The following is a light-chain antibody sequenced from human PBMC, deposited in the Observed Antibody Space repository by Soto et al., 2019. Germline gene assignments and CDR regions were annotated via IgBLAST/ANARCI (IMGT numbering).Light chain of an antibody. CDR3: QQYNAWPRT. CDR1: QSVSSN. J-gene: IGKJ2*01. CDR2: AAS. Sequence: ERVMTQSPATLSVSPGERATLSCRASQSVSSNLAWYQQKPGQAPRLLIYAASTRAAGIPASFSGRGSGTEFTLTISSLQSEDFAVYDCQQYNAWPRTFGQGTKLEIK. V-gene: IGKV3D-15*01.